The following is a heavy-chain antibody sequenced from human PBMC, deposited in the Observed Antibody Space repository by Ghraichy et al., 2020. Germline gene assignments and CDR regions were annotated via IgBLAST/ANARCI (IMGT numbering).Heavy chain of an antibody. D-gene: IGHD3-22*01. V-gene: IGHV3-21*01. CDR1: GFTFSSYS. Sequence: GGSLRLSCAASGFTFSSYSMNWVRQAPGKGLEWVSSISSSSSYIYYADSVKGRFTISRDNAKNSLYLQKNSLRAEDTAVYYCAREGDYYDSSGYYLDYWGQGTLVTVSS. CDR2: ISSSSSYI. J-gene: IGHJ4*02. CDR3: AREGDYYDSSGYYLDY.